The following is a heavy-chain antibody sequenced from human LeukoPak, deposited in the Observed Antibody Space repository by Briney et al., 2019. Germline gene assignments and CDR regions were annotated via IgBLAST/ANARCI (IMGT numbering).Heavy chain of an antibody. D-gene: IGHD5-18*01. CDR3: ARGRGYSYGRPFDY. CDR1: GGSFSGYY. CDR2: INYSGKT. J-gene: IGHJ4*02. V-gene: IGHV4-34*01. Sequence: PSETLSLTCAVYGGSFSGYYWNWIRQPPGKGLEWIGEINYSGKTNYNPSLKSRVTISVDTSKNHFSLKLSSVTAADTAVYYCARGRGYSYGRPFDYWGQGTLVTVSS.